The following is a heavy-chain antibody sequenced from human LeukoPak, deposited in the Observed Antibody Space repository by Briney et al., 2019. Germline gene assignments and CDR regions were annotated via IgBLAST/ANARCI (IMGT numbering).Heavy chain of an antibody. CDR2: INPNSGGT. CDR1: GYTFTGYY. D-gene: IGHD2-21*02. CDR3: ARDRGRVTTILY. V-gene: IGHV1-2*02. J-gene: IGHJ4*02. Sequence: ASVKVSCKASGYTFTGYYMHWVRQAPGQGLEWMGWINPNSGGTNYAQKFQGRVTITRDTSISTAYMELSRLRSDDTAVYYCARDRGRVTTILYWGQGTLVTVSS.